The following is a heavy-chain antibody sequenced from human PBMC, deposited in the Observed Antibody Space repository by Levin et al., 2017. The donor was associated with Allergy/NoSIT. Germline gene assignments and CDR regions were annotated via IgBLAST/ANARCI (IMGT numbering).Heavy chain of an antibody. CDR2: ISYDGSNK. V-gene: IGHV3-30*18. Sequence: GGSLRLSCAASGFTFSSYGMHWVRQAPGKGLEWVAVISYDGSNKYYIDSVKGRFTISRDKSKNTLYLQMNSLRAEDTAVYYCAKDSIPRTVTEPGYWGQGTLVTVSS. D-gene: IGHD4-17*01. J-gene: IGHJ4*02. CDR1: GFTFSSYG. CDR3: AKDSIPRTVTEPGY.